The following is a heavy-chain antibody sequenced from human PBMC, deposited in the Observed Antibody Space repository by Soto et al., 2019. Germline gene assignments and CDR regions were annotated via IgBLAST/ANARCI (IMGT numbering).Heavy chain of an antibody. V-gene: IGHV4-4*07. CDR2: MQHTGNT. CDR3: AKGVSSRRWFDP. CDR1: GASIRSYH. Sequence: QVQLQESGPGLVKPSETLSLTCAVSGASIRSYHWSWIRQPAGKGLEWIGRMQHTGNTNYNPSLKSRVTMSVDTSKNQISLKMTSVTAADTAVYFCAKGVSSRRWFDPWGQGILVIVSS. D-gene: IGHD3-16*01. J-gene: IGHJ5*02.